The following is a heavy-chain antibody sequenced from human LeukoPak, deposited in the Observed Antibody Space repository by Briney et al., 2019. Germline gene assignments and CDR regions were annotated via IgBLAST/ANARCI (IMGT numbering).Heavy chain of an antibody. CDR3: AKGRLVGGAPCDY. CDR2: ISWNSGSI. CDR1: GFTFDDYA. V-gene: IGHV3-9*01. Sequence: GRSLRLSCAASGFTFDDYAMHWVRQAPGKGLEWVSGISWNSGSIGYADSVKGRFTISRDNAKNSLYLQMNSLRAEDTALYYCAKGRLVGGAPCDYWGQGTLVTVSS. J-gene: IGHJ4*02. D-gene: IGHD1-26*01.